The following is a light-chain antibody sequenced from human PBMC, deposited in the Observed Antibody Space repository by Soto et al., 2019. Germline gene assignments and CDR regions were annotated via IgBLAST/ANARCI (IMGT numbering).Light chain of an antibody. V-gene: IGLV2-23*02. CDR2: GVR. Sequence: QSALTQPASVSGSPGQSITISCTGTSSDVGTYNLVSWYQQHPGKAPKLLIYGVRKRPSSISSRFSGSKSDNTASLTISGLQAEDEADYYCCSYAGSNSVVFGGGTKLTVL. J-gene: IGLJ3*02. CDR3: CSYAGSNSVV. CDR1: SSDVGTYNL.